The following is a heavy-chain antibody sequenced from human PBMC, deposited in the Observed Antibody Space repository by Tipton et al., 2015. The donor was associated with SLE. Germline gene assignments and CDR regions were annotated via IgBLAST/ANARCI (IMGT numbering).Heavy chain of an antibody. CDR3: AKVQLGGLDY. J-gene: IGHJ4*02. Sequence: QSGAEVKKPGSSVKVSCAASGGSLRGFAIGWVRQAPGQGLEWMGGIIPIFGTANYAQKFQGRVTITADESTSTAYMELSSLRSEDTAVYYCAKVQLGGLDYWGQGTLVTVSS. D-gene: IGHD3-16*01. CDR1: GGSLRGFA. V-gene: IGHV1-69*01. CDR2: IIPIFGTA.